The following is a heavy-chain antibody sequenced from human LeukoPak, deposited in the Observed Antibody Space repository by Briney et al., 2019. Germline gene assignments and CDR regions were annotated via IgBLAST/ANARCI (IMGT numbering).Heavy chain of an antibody. CDR3: ATDGGYAFDI. Sequence: GGSLRLSCAASGFXVSNNYMSWVRQAPGKGLEWVSRIISDGSSTTYADSVKGRFTIFRDNAKNMLYLQMNNLRAEDTAVYYCATDGGYAFDIWGQGTMVTVSS. CDR1: GFXVSNNY. V-gene: IGHV3-74*01. CDR2: IISDGSST. D-gene: IGHD3-10*01. J-gene: IGHJ3*02.